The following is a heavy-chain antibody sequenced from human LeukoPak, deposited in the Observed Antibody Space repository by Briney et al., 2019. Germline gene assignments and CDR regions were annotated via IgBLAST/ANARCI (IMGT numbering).Heavy chain of an antibody. CDR1: GGTFSSYA. D-gene: IGHD1-26*01. CDR2: IILIFGTA. V-gene: IGHV1-69*13. Sequence: SVKVSCKASGGTFSSYAISWVRQAPGQGLEWMGGIILIFGTANYAQKFQGRVTAYMELSSLRSEDTAVYYCARRNSGSHVPRAFDIWGQGTMVTVSS. CDR3: ARRNSGSHVPRAFDI. J-gene: IGHJ3*02.